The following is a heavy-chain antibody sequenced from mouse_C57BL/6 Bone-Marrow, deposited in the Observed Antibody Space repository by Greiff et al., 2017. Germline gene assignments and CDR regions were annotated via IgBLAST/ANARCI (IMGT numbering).Heavy chain of an antibody. D-gene: IGHD1-1*02. V-gene: IGHV5-17*01. J-gene: IGHJ4*01. CDR3: EGGYAMDY. CDR1: GFTFSDYG. Sequence: EVKVVESGGGLVKPGGSLKLSCAASGFTFSDYGMHWVRQAPEKGLEWVAYISSGSSTIYYADTVKGRFTIARDNAKNTLFLQMTSLRSEDTAMYYCEGGYAMDYWGQGTSVTVSS. CDR2: ISSGSSTI.